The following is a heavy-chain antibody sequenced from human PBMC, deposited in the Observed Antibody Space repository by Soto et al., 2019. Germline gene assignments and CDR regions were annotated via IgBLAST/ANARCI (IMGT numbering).Heavy chain of an antibody. CDR1: GFTFSSYA. D-gene: IGHD2-15*01. CDR3: AKRRGAGGHFGY. J-gene: IGHJ4*02. Sequence: GGSLRLSCAASGFTFSSYAMGWVRQGPGKGLEWVAVVSIGGSTHYADSVRGRFTISRDNSKNTLSLQMNSLTAEDTAVYFCAKRRGAGGHFGYWVQGALVTVSS. V-gene: IGHV3-23*01. CDR2: VSIGGST.